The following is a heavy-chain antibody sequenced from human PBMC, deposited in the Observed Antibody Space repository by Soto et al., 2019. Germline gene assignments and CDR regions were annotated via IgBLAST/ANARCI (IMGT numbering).Heavy chain of an antibody. CDR1: GGSISSYY. J-gene: IGHJ4*02. D-gene: IGHD2-21*02. Sequence: SETLSLTCAVSGGSISSYYWSWIRQPPGKGLEWIGYIYYSASTNYSPSLKSRVTISVDTSKNQFSLNLSSVTAADTAVYYCARHLPYCGGDCYSLDYWGQGTLVTV. CDR3: ARHLPYCGGDCYSLDY. V-gene: IGHV4-59*08. CDR2: IYYSAST.